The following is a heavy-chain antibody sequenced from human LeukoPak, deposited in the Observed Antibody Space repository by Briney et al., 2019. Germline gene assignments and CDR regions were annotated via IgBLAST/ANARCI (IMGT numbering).Heavy chain of an antibody. Sequence: GGSLRLSCAASGFTFSSFSMNWVRQAPGKGLEWVSSISSSSSYIYYADSVKGRFTISRDNAKNSLYLQMNSLRAEDTAVYYCARDSHPYSSSSGCDYWGQGTLVTVSS. CDR1: GFTFSSFS. J-gene: IGHJ4*02. V-gene: IGHV3-21*01. CDR3: ARDSHPYSSSSGCDY. D-gene: IGHD6-6*01. CDR2: ISSSSSYI.